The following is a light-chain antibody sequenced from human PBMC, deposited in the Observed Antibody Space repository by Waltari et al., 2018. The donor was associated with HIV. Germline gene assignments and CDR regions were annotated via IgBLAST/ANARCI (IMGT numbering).Light chain of an antibody. J-gene: IGLJ2*01. CDR1: SGPVTSGHH. CDR2: DTT. V-gene: IGLV7-46*01. Sequence: QAVVTQEPSLTVSPGGTVTLTCGSSSGPVTSGHHPYWFQQKPGHAPRTLIYDTTYKHSWTPARCSGSLRGGKAALTLAGAQPEDEADYYCLLSYAGSRPVVFGGGTKLTIL. CDR3: LLSYAGSRPVV.